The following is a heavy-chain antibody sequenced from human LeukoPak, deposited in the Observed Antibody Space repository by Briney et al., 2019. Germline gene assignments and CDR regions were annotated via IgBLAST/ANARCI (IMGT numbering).Heavy chain of an antibody. CDR2: IYHSGST. V-gene: IGHV4-38-2*02. Sequence: SETLSLTCTVSGYSISSGYYWGWIRQPPGKGLEWIGSIYHSGSTYYNPSLKSRVTISVDTSKNQFSLKLSSVTAADTAVYYCARAEVPYGDYGYWGQGTLVTVSS. D-gene: IGHD4-17*01. CDR3: ARAEVPYGDYGY. CDR1: GYSISSGYY. J-gene: IGHJ4*02.